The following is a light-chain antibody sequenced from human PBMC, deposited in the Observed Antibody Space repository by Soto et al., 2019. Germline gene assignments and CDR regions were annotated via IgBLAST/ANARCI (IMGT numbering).Light chain of an antibody. V-gene: IGKV3-15*01. CDR1: QSVRSN. CDR3: QQYNNWPLT. J-gene: IGKJ4*01. CDR2: GAS. Sequence: EIVMTQSPATLSVSPGERATLSCRASQSVRSNLAWYQKKPGQAPWLLIYGASTRATGIPARFSGSGSGTEFTLTISSLQSEDFAVYYCQQYNNWPLTFGGGTKVEIK.